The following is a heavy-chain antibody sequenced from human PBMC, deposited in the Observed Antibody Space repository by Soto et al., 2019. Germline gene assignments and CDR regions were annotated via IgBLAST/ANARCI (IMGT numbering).Heavy chain of an antibody. Sequence: QVQLVQSGAEVRTPGASVKVSCKASGYTFTSYDINWVRQATGQGPEWMGWMNPDSGHTGYVQKFQGRVTMTRNTVISTAYMELRSLRSEDTAVYYCARSGGGSNVNFDYWGQGTLVTVSS. CDR2: MNPDSGHT. V-gene: IGHV1-8*01. CDR1: GYTFTSYD. J-gene: IGHJ4*02. CDR3: ARSGGGSNVNFDY. D-gene: IGHD2-15*01.